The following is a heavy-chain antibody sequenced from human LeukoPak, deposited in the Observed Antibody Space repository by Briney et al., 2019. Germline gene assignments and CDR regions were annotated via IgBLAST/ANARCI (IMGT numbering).Heavy chain of an antibody. CDR2: IYSGGST. Sequence: GGSLRLSCAASGFTVSSNYMSWVRQAPGKGLEWVSVIYSGGSTYYADSVKGRFTISRDNSKNTLYLQMNSLRAEDTAVYYCATTGTTGTTPPYYYYGMDVWGQGTTVTVSS. CDR3: ATTGTTGTTPPYYYYGMDV. J-gene: IGHJ6*02. D-gene: IGHD1-1*01. CDR1: GFTVSSNY. V-gene: IGHV3-53*01.